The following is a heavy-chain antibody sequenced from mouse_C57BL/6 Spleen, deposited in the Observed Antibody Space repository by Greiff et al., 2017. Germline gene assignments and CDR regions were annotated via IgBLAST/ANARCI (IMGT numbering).Heavy chain of an antibody. V-gene: IGHV1-76*01. CDR3: AKGKLDAMDY. CDR2: IYPGSGNT. D-gene: IGHD1-3*01. J-gene: IGHJ4*01. CDR1: GYTFTDYY. Sequence: QVHVKQSGAELVRPGASVKLSCKASGYTFTDYYINWVKQRPGQGLEWIARIYPGSGNTYYNEKFKGKATLTAEKASSTAYMQLSSLTSEDSAVYFCAKGKLDAMDYWGQGTSVTVSS.